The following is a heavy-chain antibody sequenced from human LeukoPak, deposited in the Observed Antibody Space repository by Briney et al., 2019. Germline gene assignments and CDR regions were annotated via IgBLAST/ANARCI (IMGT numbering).Heavy chain of an antibody. Sequence: GSSVKVSCKASGGTFSSYAMSWVRQAPGQGLEWMGRIIPIFGIANYAQKFQGRVTITADKSTSTAYMELSSLRSEDTAVYYCARDPYYYGSGSPSNDWYFDLWGRGTLVTVSS. V-gene: IGHV1-69*04. CDR1: GGTFSSYA. CDR3: ARDPYYYGSGSPSNDWYFDL. CDR2: IIPIFGIA. J-gene: IGHJ2*01. D-gene: IGHD3-10*01.